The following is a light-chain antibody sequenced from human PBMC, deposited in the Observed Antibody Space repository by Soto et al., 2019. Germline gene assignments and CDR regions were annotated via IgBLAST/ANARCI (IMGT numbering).Light chain of an antibody. V-gene: IGLV2-14*01. J-gene: IGLJ1*01. CDR2: EVT. CDR1: SSDVGGYIY. Sequence: QSVLTPTPSVSGSPGQATTISCTGNSSDVGGYIYVSWYQQHPGKAPKLMIYEVTSRPSGVSYRFSGSKSGNTASLTISGLQSEDEADYCCASYTITTTYVFGSGTKVTV. CDR3: ASYTITTTYV.